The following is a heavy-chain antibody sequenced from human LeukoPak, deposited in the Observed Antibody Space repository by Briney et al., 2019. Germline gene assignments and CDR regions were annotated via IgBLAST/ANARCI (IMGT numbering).Heavy chain of an antibody. CDR3: ARDRDYLTFDP. D-gene: IGHD3-9*01. J-gene: IGHJ5*02. Sequence: NSSETLSLTCTVSGGSISSYYWSWIRQPAGKGLEWIGRIYTSGSTNYNPSLKSRVTISVDTSKNQFSLKLSSVTAADTAVYYCARDRDYLTFDPWGQGTLVTVSS. CDR1: GGSISSYY. CDR2: IYTSGST. V-gene: IGHV4-4*07.